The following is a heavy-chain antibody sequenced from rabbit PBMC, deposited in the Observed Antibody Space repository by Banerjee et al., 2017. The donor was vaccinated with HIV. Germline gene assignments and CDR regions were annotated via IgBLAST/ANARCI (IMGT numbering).Heavy chain of an antibody. D-gene: IGHD1-1*01. J-gene: IGHJ4*01. V-gene: IGHV1S40*01. CDR3: ATDFTGASGYALNL. Sequence: VRQAPGKGLEWIACINTSSGNTVYATWAKGRFTISRTSSTTVALQMTSLTAADTATHFCATDFTGASGYALNLWGP. CDR2: INTSSGNT.